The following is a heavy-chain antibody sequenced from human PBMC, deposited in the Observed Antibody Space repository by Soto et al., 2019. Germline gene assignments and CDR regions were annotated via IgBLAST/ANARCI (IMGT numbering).Heavy chain of an antibody. CDR3: ARPSYAINWDLHYGMKV. J-gene: IGHJ6*02. CDR2: INQSGNT. Sequence: KPSETLSLTCAVSGGSFSGYYWTWIRQIPGKGLEWIGEINQSGNTKYKPSLMSRVTMSVDTSRNQFSLKLRSVTAADTAVYYCARPSYAINWDLHYGMKVWGQGNSVTVSS. V-gene: IGHV4-34*01. D-gene: IGHD2-8*01. CDR1: GGSFSGYY.